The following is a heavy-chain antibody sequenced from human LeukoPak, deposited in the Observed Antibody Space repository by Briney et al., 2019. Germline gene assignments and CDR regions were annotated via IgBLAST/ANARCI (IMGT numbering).Heavy chain of an antibody. D-gene: IGHD2-15*01. Sequence: GGSLRLSCAASGFTFSSYSMNWVRQAPGKGLEWVSSISSSSSYIYYADSVKGRFTISRDNAKNSLYLQMNSLRAEDTAVYYCARDPYSAMAFDIWGQGTMVTVSS. CDR3: ARDPYSAMAFDI. CDR1: GFTFSSYS. J-gene: IGHJ3*02. V-gene: IGHV3-21*01. CDR2: ISSSSSYI.